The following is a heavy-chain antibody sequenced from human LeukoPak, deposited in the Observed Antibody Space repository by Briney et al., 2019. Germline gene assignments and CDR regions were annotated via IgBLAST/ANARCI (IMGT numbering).Heavy chain of an antibody. Sequence: QSGGSLRLSCAASGFSFSDAWMNWVRRAPGKGLELVANIKQDGSEKNYVDSVKGRFTISRGNAKNSLYLQMNNLRVEDTAMYYCAGGTGFIIKDWGQGTLVTVSS. D-gene: IGHD3-9*01. CDR3: AGGTGFIIKD. CDR2: IKQDGSEK. CDR1: GFSFSDAW. J-gene: IGHJ4*02. V-gene: IGHV3-7*03.